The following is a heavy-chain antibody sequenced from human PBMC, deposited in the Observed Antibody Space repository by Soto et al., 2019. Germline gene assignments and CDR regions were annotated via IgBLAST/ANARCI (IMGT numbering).Heavy chain of an antibody. Sequence: EVQLVESGGGLVQPGGSLRLSCAASGFTFSTYSMHWVRQAPGKGLEWLSYISTSSRTIFYAGSVKGRFTISRDNAKTSLYLQMNSLRVEDTAVYYCGREDDGAGTGFDYWGQGTLVTVSS. CDR3: GREDDGAGTGFDY. V-gene: IGHV3-48*01. CDR2: ISTSSRTI. J-gene: IGHJ4*02. CDR1: GFTFSTYS. D-gene: IGHD6-13*01.